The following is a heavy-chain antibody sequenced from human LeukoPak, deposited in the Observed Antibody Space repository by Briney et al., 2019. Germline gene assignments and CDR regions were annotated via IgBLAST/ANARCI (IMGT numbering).Heavy chain of an antibody. Sequence: SETLSLTCTVSGASISSYYWTWIRQPAEKGLQWIGRIYATGSANYNPSLKSRVTISVDKSKSPFSLNLTSVSAADTAVYYCARGDDSYLAFDIWGQGTMVTVSS. J-gene: IGHJ3*02. CDR3: ARGDDSYLAFDI. CDR2: IYATGSA. CDR1: GASISSYY. V-gene: IGHV4-4*07. D-gene: IGHD3-3*01.